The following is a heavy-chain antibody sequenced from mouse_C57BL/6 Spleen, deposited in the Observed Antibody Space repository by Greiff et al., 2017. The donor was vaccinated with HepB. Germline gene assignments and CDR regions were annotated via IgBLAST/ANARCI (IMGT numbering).Heavy chain of an antibody. CDR2: IDPETGGT. CDR3: TGITTVVANFDY. Sequence: VQLQQSGAELVRPGASVTLSCKASGYTFTDYEMHWVKQTPVHGLEWIGAIDPETGGTAYNQKFKGKAIPTADKSSSTAYMELRSLTSEDSAVYYCTGITTVVANFDYWGQGTTLTVSS. CDR1: GYTFTDYE. J-gene: IGHJ2*01. D-gene: IGHD1-1*01. V-gene: IGHV1-15*01.